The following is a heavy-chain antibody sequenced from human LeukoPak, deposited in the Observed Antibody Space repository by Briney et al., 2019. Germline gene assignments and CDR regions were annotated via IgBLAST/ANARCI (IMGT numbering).Heavy chain of an antibody. CDR3: ARDRGGDCGGDCQDGS. CDR2: ISGSGGTT. Sequence: PGGSLRLSCAASGFTFSSYAMSWVRQAPGKGLERVSAISGSGGTTYYADSAKGRFTISRDSSKNTLYLQMNSLRAEDTAVYYCARDRGGDCGGDCQDGSWGQGTLVTVSS. CDR1: GFTFSSYA. V-gene: IGHV3-23*01. J-gene: IGHJ5*02. D-gene: IGHD2-21*02.